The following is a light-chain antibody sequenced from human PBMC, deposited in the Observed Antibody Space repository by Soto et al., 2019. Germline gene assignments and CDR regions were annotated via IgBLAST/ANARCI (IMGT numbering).Light chain of an antibody. J-gene: IGKJ2*01. CDR3: HQYGNSPGT. CDR2: GVS. Sequence: EIVLTQSPGTLSLSPGERATLSCRASQSVRSNYLSWYQQKPGQAPSLLIYGVSTRATGIPDRFSGSGSGTDFTLTITRLDPEDCAVYYWHQYGNSPGTFGQGTKLEIK. V-gene: IGKV3-20*01. CDR1: QSVRSNY.